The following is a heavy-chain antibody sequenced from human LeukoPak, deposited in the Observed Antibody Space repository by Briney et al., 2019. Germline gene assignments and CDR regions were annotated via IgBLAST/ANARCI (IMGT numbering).Heavy chain of an antibody. J-gene: IGHJ3*02. D-gene: IGHD5-24*01. CDR3: ARGSSVMASPGAFDI. V-gene: IGHV4-34*01. Sequence: PSETLSLTCAVYGGSFSGYYWSRIRQPPGKGLEWIGEINHSGSTNYNPSLKSRVTISVDTSKNQFSLKLSSVTAADTAVYYCARGSSVMASPGAFDIWGQGTMVTVSS. CDR1: GGSFSGYY. CDR2: INHSGST.